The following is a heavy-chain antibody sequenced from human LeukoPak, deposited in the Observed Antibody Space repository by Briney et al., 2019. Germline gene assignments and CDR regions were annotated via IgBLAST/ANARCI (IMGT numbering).Heavy chain of an antibody. CDR2: INNSGTRT. V-gene: IGHV3-23*05. D-gene: IGHD3-16*01. CDR1: GITLRNYG. J-gene: IGHJ4*02. Sequence: GGSLRLSCAASGITLRNYGMTWVRQAPGRGLQWVSSINNSGTRTFYEDSVRGRFTISRDDSKNTIYLQMNSLRAEDTAIYYCAKDPLGGDETDYWGQGTLVTVFS. CDR3: AKDPLGGDETDY.